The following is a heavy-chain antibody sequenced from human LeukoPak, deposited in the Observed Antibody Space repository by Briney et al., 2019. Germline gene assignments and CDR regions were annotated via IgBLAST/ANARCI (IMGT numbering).Heavy chain of an antibody. CDR2: IYYSGST. J-gene: IGHJ4*02. CDR1: GYSISSGYY. V-gene: IGHV4-38-2*02. D-gene: IGHD3-3*01. Sequence: SETLSLTRTVSGYSISSGYYWGWIRQPPGKGLEWIGYIYYSGSTNYSPSLKSRVTISVDTSKNQFSLKLSSVTAADTAVYYCARDRGSSGYVDYWGQGTLVTVSS. CDR3: ARDRGSSGYVDY.